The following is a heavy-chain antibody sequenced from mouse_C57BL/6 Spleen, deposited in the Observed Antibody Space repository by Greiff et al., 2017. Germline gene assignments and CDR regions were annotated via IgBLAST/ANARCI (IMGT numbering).Heavy chain of an antibody. Sequence: VQLQQSGAELVRPGTSVKMSCKASGYTFTNYWIGWAKQRPGHGLEWIGDIYPGGGYTNYNEKFKGKATLTADKSSSTAYMQFSSLTSEDSAIYYCARSFYGNYTWFAYWGQGTLVTVSA. V-gene: IGHV1-63*01. D-gene: IGHD2-1*01. CDR3: ARSFYGNYTWFAY. CDR2: IYPGGGYT. J-gene: IGHJ3*01. CDR1: GYTFTNYW.